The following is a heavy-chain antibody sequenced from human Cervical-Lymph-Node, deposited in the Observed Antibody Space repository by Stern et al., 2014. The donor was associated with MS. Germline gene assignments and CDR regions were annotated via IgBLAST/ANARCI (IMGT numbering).Heavy chain of an antibody. CDR1: GYTFTSYY. Sequence: VQLVESGAEVKKPGASVKVSCKASGYTFTSYYMHWVRQAPGQGLEWMGIINPSGGSTTYAQKFQGRVTLTRDTSTSTVYMELSSLRSEDTAVYYCARDVAGTDALDYWGQGTLVTVSS. CDR3: ARDVAGTDALDY. D-gene: IGHD6-19*01. J-gene: IGHJ4*02. CDR2: INPSGGST. V-gene: IGHV1-46*01.